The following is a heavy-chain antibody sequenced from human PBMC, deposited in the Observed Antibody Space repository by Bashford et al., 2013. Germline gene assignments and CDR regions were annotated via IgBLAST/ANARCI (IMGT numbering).Heavy chain of an antibody. CDR1: GGTFSSYA. CDR2: IIPIFGTA. Sequence: SVKVSCKASGGTFSSYAISWVRQAPGQGLEWMGGIIPIFGTANYAQKFQGRVTITADKSTSTAYMELSSLRSEDTAVYYCARGGYSGTYPFDYWDQGTLVTVSS. D-gene: IGHD1-26*01. V-gene: IGHV1-69*06. CDR3: ARGGYSGTYPFDY. J-gene: IGHJ4*02.